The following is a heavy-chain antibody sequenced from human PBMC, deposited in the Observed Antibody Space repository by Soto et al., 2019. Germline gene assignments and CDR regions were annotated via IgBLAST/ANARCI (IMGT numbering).Heavy chain of an antibody. CDR3: ARGLPLPDF. D-gene: IGHD2-15*01. CDR1: GFTFGGDA. V-gene: IGHV3-30*03. Sequence: QVQLVESGGGVVQPGRSLRLSCAASGFTFGGDAMHWVRQAPGKGLEWGAIISYDGGNKYYADSVKGRFTISRDNSKNRLYLQLSSLRAEDTAVYYCARGLPLPDFWGQGTLVTVSS. CDR2: ISYDGGNK. J-gene: IGHJ4*02.